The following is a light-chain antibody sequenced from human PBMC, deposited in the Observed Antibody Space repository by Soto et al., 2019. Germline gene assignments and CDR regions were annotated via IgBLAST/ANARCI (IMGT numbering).Light chain of an antibody. V-gene: IGKV3-20*01. CDR1: QSVSSIY. CDR3: QQYGSSSWT. Sequence: EIVLTQSPGTLSLSPGEGATLSCRASQSVSSIYLAWYQHKPGQAPRLLIYGASSRATGIPDRFSGSGSGTDFTLNISRLEPEYFAVYYCQQYGSSSWTFGQGTKVEIK. J-gene: IGKJ1*01. CDR2: GAS.